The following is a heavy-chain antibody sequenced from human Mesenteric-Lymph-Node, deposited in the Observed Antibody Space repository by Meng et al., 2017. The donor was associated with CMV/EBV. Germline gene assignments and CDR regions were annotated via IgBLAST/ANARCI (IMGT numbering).Heavy chain of an antibody. CDR2: INPGSGGT. J-gene: IGHJ4*02. CDR3: ARSIWRGNFVGGY. V-gene: IGHV1-2*02. D-gene: IGHD3-3*01. CDR1: GGTFSSYA. Sequence: ASVKVSCKASGGTFSSYAISWVRQAPGQGLEWMGWINPGSGGTKYAQKFQGRVTMTSDTSINTAYMDLSRLGPDDTAVYYCARSIWRGNFVGGYWGQGTLVTVSS.